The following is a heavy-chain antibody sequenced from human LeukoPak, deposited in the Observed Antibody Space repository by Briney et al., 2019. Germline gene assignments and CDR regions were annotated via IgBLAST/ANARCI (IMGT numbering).Heavy chain of an antibody. V-gene: IGHV4-61*02. J-gene: IGHJ6*03. D-gene: IGHD6-13*01. CDR3: ARYGRYSSSYYYYYMDV. CDR1: GGSISSGSYY. CDR2: MYTSGST. Sequence: SETLSLTCTVSGGSISSGSYYWSWIRQPAGKRLEWIGRMYTSGSTNYNPSLKSRVTISVDTSKNQFSLRLSSVTAADTAVYYCARYGRYSSSYYYYYMDVWGKGTTVTVSS.